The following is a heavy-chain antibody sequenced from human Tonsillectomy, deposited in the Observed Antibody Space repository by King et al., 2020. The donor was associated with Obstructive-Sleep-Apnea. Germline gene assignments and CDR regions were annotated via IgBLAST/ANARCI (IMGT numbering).Heavy chain of an antibody. CDR2: IYYSGSS. V-gene: IGHV4-59*01. D-gene: IGHD3-10*01. Sequence: VQLQESGPGLVKPSETLSLTCTVSGGSISTYYWSWLRQPPGKRLEWIGYIYYSGSSHYNPSLKRRVSISVVPSKTQFSLKLTSVTAADTAVYYCARSPYGSGIIDYFDPWGQGTLVTVSS. CDR1: GGSISTYY. J-gene: IGHJ5*02. CDR3: ARSPYGSGIIDYFDP.